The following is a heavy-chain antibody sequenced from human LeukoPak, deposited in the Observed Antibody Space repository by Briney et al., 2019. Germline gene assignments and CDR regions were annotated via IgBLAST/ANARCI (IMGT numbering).Heavy chain of an antibody. J-gene: IGHJ3*01. CDR1: GFSFSRTD. V-gene: IGHV3-23*01. Sequence: PGGSLRLSCAASGFSFSRTDMFWVRQAPGKGLEYVSSISGTRAATYYADPVRGRFTISRDNSKNMLFLQMNSLRAEDTALYYCAKGGPAAFDFWGQGTMVAVSS. CDR3: AKGGPAAFDF. CDR2: ISGTRAAT. D-gene: IGHD2-15*01.